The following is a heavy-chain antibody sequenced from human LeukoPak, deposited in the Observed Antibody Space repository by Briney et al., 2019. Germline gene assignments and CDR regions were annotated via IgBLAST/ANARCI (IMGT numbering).Heavy chain of an antibody. V-gene: IGHV1-3*01. CDR3: ARDPVPYSSSGGYGMDV. Sequence: ASVKVSCKASGYTFTSYAIHWVRQAPGQRLEWMGWINAGNGNTTYAQKLQGRVTMTTDTSTSTAYMELRSLRSDDTAVYYCARDPVPYSSSGGYGMDVWGQGTTVTVSS. D-gene: IGHD6-13*01. CDR2: INAGNGNT. CDR1: GYTFTSYA. J-gene: IGHJ6*02.